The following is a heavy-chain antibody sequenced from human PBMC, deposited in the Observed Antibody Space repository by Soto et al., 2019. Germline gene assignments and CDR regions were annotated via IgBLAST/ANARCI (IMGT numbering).Heavy chain of an antibody. CDR1: GGSISSYY. CDR2: IYYSGST. Sequence: QVQLQESGPGLVKPSETLSLTCTVSGGSISSYYWSWIRQPPGKGLEWIGYIYYSGSTNYNPSLKSPVHHSGGTVKDQVPPELSFVNGSGTGVYYWGEKVMGSTGLEYWGQGTLVTVSS. D-gene: IGHD2-2*01. J-gene: IGHJ4*02. CDR3: GEKVMGSTGLEY. V-gene: IGHV4-59*01.